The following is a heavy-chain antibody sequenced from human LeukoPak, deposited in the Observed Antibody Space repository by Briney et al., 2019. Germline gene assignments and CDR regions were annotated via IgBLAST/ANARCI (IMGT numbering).Heavy chain of an antibody. CDR3: ARDPDGGFDP. Sequence: FYADSVKGRFTISRDNAKNSLYLQMNSLRVEDTAVYYCARDPDGGFDPWGQGTLVTVSS. D-gene: IGHD3-3*01. J-gene: IGHJ5*02. V-gene: IGHV3-21*01.